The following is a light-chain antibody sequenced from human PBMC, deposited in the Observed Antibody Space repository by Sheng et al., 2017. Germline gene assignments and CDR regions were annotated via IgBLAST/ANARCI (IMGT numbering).Light chain of an antibody. CDR3: QQYGNSPWT. J-gene: IGKJ1*01. Sequence: EIVLTQSPGTLSLSPGERATLSCRASQSVSSSYLAWYQQKPGQAPRLLIYGASSRATGIPDRFSGSGSGTDFTLTISRLEPEDFAVYYCQQYGNSPWT. V-gene: IGKV3-20*01. CDR2: GAS. CDR1: QSVSSSY.